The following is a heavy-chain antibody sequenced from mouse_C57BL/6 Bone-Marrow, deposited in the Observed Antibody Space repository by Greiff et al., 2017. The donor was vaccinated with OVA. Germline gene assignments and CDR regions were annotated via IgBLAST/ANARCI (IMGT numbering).Heavy chain of an antibody. Sequence: QVQLQQSGAELVRPGTSVKVSCKASGYAFTNYLIEWVKQRPGQGLEWIGVINPGSGGTNYNEKFKGKATLTADKSSSTAYMPLSSLTSEDSAVYFCARVGLPVYGPFCAYWGQGTLVTVSA. D-gene: IGHD1-2*01. CDR3: ARVGLPVYGPFCAY. V-gene: IGHV1-54*01. J-gene: IGHJ3*01. CDR1: GYAFTNYL. CDR2: INPGSGGT.